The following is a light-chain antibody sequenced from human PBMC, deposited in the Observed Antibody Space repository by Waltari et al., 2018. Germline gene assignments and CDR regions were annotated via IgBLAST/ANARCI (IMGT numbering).Light chain of an antibody. V-gene: IGLV4-69*01. CDR2: VNRDGSH. CDR3: QTGGHGTWV. J-gene: IGLJ3*02. CDR1: SGHSSNV. Sequence: QLVVTQSPSASASLGASVKLTCTLSSGHSSNVIAWLQQHPERGPPHLMKVNRDGSHSRGARIPDRFSGSSAGAERSLTISNLQSEDEADYYCQTGGHGTWVFGGGTKLTVL.